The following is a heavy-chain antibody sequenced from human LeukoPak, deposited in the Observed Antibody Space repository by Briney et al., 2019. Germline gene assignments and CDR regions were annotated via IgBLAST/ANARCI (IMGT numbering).Heavy chain of an antibody. V-gene: IGHV3-23*01. CDR3: ATQYCSSTSCYAFGY. D-gene: IGHD2-2*01. CDR1: GFTFSSYA. J-gene: IGHJ4*02. CDR2: ISGSGGST. Sequence: GSLRLSCVASGFTFSSYAMSWVRQAPGKGLEWVSVISGSGGSTYYADSVKGRFTISRDNSKNTLYLQMNSLRAEDTAVYYCATQYCSSTSCYAFGYWGQGTLVTVSS.